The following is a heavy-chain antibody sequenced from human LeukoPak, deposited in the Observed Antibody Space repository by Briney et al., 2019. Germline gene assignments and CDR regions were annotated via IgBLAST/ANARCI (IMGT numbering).Heavy chain of an antibody. V-gene: IGHV3-9*01. CDR3: ARARSSYGYGDAFDI. CDR1: GFTFDDFA. CDR2: ISWNSGSR. D-gene: IGHD5-18*01. Sequence: GGSLRLSCAASGFTFDDFAMHWVRQAPGKGLEWVSGISWNSGSRGYADSVKGRFTISRDNSKNTLYLQMNSLRAEDTAVYYCARARSSYGYGDAFDIWGQGTMVTVSS. J-gene: IGHJ3*02.